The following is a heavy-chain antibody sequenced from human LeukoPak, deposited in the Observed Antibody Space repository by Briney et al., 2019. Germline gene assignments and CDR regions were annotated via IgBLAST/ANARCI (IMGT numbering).Heavy chain of an antibody. V-gene: IGHV3-30*02. CDR2: IRYDGSNK. Sequence: GGSLRLSCAATGFTFSSHGMHWVRQAPGKGLEWVAFIRYDGSNKYYADSVKGRSTISRDNSKNTPYLQMNSLRAEDTAVYYCAKDAGTYYDFWSGLYYFDYWGQGTLVTVSS. CDR1: GFTFSSHG. CDR3: AKDAGTYYDFWSGLYYFDY. J-gene: IGHJ4*02. D-gene: IGHD3-3*01.